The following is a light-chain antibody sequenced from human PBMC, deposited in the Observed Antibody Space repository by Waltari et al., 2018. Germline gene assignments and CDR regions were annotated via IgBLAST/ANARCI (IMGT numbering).Light chain of an antibody. CDR1: QSIYDN. CDR2: GAS. Sequence: EVVMTQSPATLAVSPGERANLSCRASQSIYDNLAWYQQKPGQSPRLLIYGASTRATGIPSRFSGSGSGTDFTLTISSLQSEDSAVYFCQQYNRWPPVTFGGGTKVEIK. J-gene: IGKJ4*01. V-gene: IGKV3-15*01. CDR3: QQYNRWPPVT.